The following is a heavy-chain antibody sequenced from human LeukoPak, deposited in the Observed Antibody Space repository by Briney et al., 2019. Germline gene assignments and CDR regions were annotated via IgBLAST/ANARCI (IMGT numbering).Heavy chain of an antibody. D-gene: IGHD5-18*01. CDR3: AREGAYGYSYGPTPVNFDY. V-gene: IGHV5-51*01. Sequence: GESLKISCKGSGYSFTNYWIGWVRQMPGKGLEWMGIIYPGDPDTRYSPSFQGQVTISADKSISTAYLQWSSLKASDTAMYYCAREGAYGYSYGPTPVNFDYWGQGTLVTVSS. CDR2: IYPGDPDT. J-gene: IGHJ4*02. CDR1: GYSFTNYW.